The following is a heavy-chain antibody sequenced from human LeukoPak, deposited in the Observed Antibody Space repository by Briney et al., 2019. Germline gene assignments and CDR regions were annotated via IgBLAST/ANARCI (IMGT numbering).Heavy chain of an antibody. CDR1: GFTFSSYS. CDR2: ISSSSSYI. CDR3: ARGGYCGGDCYTNWFDP. D-gene: IGHD2-21*02. V-gene: IGHV3-21*01. Sequence: GGSLRLSCAASGFTFSSYSMNWVRQAPGKGLEWVSSISSSSSYIYYADSVKGRFTISRDNAKNSLYLQMNSLRAEDTAVYYCARGGYCGGDCYTNWFDPWGQGTLVTVSS. J-gene: IGHJ5*02.